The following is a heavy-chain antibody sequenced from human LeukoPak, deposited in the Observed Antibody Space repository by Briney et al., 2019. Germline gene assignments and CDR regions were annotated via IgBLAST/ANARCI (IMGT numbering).Heavy chain of an antibody. D-gene: IGHD3-9*01. V-gene: IGHV3-21*01. J-gene: IGHJ4*02. CDR1: GFTFSSYS. CDR2: ISSSSSYI. Sequence: GGSLRLSCAASGFTFSSYSMNWVRQAPGKGLEWVSSISSSSSYIYYADSVKGRFTISRDNAKNSLYLQMNSLRAEDTAVYYCASLTGYYNVAVDYWGQGTLVTVSS. CDR3: ASLTGYYNVAVDY.